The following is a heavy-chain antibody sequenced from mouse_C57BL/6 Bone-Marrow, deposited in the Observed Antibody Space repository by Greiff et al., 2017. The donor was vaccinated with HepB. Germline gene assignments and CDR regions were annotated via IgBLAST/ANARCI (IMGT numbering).Heavy chain of an antibody. Sequence: EVKLQESGAELVRPGASVKLSCTASGFNIKDDYMHWVKQRPEQGLEWIGWIDPENGDTEYASKFQGKATITADTSSNTAYLQLSSLTSEDTAVYYCTTSIYYGSEDFDYWGQGTTLTVSS. CDR3: TTSIYYGSEDFDY. V-gene: IGHV14-4*01. J-gene: IGHJ2*01. CDR1: GFNIKDDY. CDR2: IDPENGDT. D-gene: IGHD2-2*01.